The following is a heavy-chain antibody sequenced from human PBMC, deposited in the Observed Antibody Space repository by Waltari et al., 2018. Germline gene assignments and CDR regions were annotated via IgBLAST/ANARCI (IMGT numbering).Heavy chain of an antibody. V-gene: IGHV4-39*07. J-gene: IGHJ4*02. CDR3: TRDAPPPGVSGSYAAVDY. CDR1: GGSISSRDYY. CDR2: MYYSGST. Sequence: QLQLQESGPGLVKPSETLSLAGTVSGGSISSRDYYWGWIRQPPGKGLEWIGSMYYSGSTYYTPSLKSRVTISLYTSKNQFSLKLSSVTAADTAVYYCTRDAPPPGVSGSYAAVDYWGQGSLVIVSS. D-gene: IGHD3-16*01.